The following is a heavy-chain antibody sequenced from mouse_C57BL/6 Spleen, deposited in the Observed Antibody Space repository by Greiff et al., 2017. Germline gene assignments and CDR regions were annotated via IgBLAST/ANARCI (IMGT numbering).Heavy chain of an antibody. CDR1: GYSITSGYY. CDR2: ISYDGSN. V-gene: IGHV3-6*01. CDR3: ARDSTGYFDY. D-gene: IGHD4-1*01. Sequence: EVQLQESGPGLVKPSQSLSLTCSVTGYSITSGYYWNWIRQFPGNKLEWIGYISYDGSNNYNPSLKNRISITRATSKNQFFLKLNSVTTEDTATYYCARDSTGYFDYWGQGTTLTVSS. J-gene: IGHJ2*01.